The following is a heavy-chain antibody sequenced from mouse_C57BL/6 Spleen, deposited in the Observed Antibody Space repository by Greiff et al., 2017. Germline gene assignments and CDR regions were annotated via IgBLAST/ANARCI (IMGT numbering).Heavy chain of an antibody. J-gene: IGHJ3*01. Sequence: VQLQESGPELVKPGASVKISCKASGYAFSRSWMNWVKQRPGKGLEWIGRIYPGDGDTNYNGKFKGKATLTADKSSSTAYMQLSSLTSEDSAVYFCARSAYYSNGAWFAYWGQGTLVTVSA. CDR3: ARSAYYSNGAWFAY. D-gene: IGHD2-5*01. CDR1: GYAFSRSW. V-gene: IGHV1-82*01. CDR2: IYPGDGDT.